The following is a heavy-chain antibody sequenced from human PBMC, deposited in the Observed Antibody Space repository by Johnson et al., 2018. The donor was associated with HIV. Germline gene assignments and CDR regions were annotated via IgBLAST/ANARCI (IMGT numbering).Heavy chain of an antibody. CDR3: ARVSSIAALWDAFDI. V-gene: IGHV3-7*02. D-gene: IGHD6-6*01. CDR2: IKEDGSEK. CDR1: EFTLSNAW. J-gene: IGHJ3*02. Sequence: EVQLVESGGGVVQPGRSLRLSCAASEFTLSNAWMSWVRQAPGKGLEWVANIKEDGSEKDYVDSVKGRFTISRDNPKNSLYLQMNSLRAEDTAMYYCARVSSIAALWDAFDIWGQGTMVTVSS.